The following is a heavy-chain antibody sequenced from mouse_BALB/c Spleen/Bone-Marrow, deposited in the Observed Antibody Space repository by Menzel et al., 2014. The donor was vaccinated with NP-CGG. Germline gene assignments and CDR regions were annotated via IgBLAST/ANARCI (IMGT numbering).Heavy chain of an antibody. CDR1: GYAFSSYW. CDR3: AREDGSSPFAY. V-gene: IGHV1-80*01. Sequence: QVQLQQSGADLVRPGSSVKISCKASGYAFSSYWMNWVKQRPGQGLEWIGQIYPGDGDTNYNGKFKGKATLTADKSSSTAYMQLSSLTSEDSAVYFCAREDGSSPFAYWGQGTLVTVSA. J-gene: IGHJ3*01. CDR2: IYPGDGDT. D-gene: IGHD1-1*01.